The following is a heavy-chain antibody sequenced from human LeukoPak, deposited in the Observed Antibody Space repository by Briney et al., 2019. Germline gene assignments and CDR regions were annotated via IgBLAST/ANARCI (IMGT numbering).Heavy chain of an antibody. CDR3: ARQFHHGSGSRVAFDI. CDR2: IDPSDSYT. Sequence: PGAPLQISCQCSGSSFTSYWISWVRQLPGKGLEWMGRIDPSDSYTNYSPSFQGHVTISADKSISTAYLQWSSLKASDTAMYYCARQFHHGSGSRVAFDIWGQGTMVTVSS. J-gene: IGHJ3*02. D-gene: IGHD3-10*01. CDR1: GSSFTSYW. V-gene: IGHV5-10-1*01.